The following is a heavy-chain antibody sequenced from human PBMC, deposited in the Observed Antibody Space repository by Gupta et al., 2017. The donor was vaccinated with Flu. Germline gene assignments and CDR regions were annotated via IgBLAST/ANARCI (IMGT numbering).Heavy chain of an antibody. CDR1: GYSISSGYY. CDR3: ARDRVGKQTKPPFDD. Sequence: QVQLQESGPGLVKPSETLSLTCAVSGYSISSGYYWGWIRQPPGKGLEWIGSIYHRGGTSYNPARKRRVTISVDTSKNKASMKLRSVTARGTAVYYCARDRVGKQTKPPFDDGGQGPMVTVSS. CDR2: IYHRGGT. J-gene: IGHJ4*02. V-gene: IGHV4-38-2*02. D-gene: IGHD3-16*01.